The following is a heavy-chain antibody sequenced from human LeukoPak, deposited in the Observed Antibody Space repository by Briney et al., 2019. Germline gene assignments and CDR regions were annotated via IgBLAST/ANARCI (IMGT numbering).Heavy chain of an antibody. CDR1: GFTFSAYE. D-gene: IGHD6-13*01. CDR3: ARGAGPFYFDY. Sequence: GGSLRLSCAASGFTFSAYEMNWVRQAPGKGLEWVSYITGGSTIYYADSVEGRFTISRDNAKNSLYLQMNSLRAEDTAVYYCARGAGPFYFDYWGQGTLVTVSS. J-gene: IGHJ4*02. CDR2: ITGGSTI. V-gene: IGHV3-48*03.